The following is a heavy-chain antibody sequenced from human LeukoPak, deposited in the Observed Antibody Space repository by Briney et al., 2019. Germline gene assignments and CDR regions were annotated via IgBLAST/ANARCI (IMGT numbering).Heavy chain of an antibody. CDR2: IKQDGSEK. CDR3: ARAMRELPEFDY. D-gene: IGHD1-26*01. V-gene: IGHV3-7*01. CDR1: GFTFSSYG. Sequence: GGSLRLSCAASGFTFSSYGMHWVRQAPGKGLEWVANIKQDGSEKYYVDSVKGRFTISRDNAKNSLYLQMNSLRAEDTAVYYCARAMRELPEFDYWGQGTLVTVSS. J-gene: IGHJ4*02.